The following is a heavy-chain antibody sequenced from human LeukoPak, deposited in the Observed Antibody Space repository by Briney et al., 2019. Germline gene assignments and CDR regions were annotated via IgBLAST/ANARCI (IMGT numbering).Heavy chain of an antibody. Sequence: GGSLRLSCAASGFTFSNYAMSWVRQAPGKGLEWVSAIRGSGESTYYADSVKGRFTISRDNFKNTLYLQMNSLRAEDTAVYYCAKGLKGCSGAGCYYFFDFWGQGTLVTVSS. CDR1: GFTFSNYA. J-gene: IGHJ4*02. CDR3: AKGLKGCSGAGCYYFFDF. CDR2: IRGSGEST. D-gene: IGHD2-15*01. V-gene: IGHV3-23*01.